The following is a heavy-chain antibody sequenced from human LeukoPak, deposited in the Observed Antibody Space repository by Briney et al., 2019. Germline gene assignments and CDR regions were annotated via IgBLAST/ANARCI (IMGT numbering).Heavy chain of an antibody. CDR2: IYPGDSET. CDR3: ARRPRNSPFDY. D-gene: IGHD2-21*01. V-gene: IGHV5-51*01. CDR1: GYSFTTYW. J-gene: IGHJ4*02. Sequence: GESLKISCQGFGYSFTTYWIGWVRQMPGKGLEWMGIIYPGDSETRYSPSFQGQVTFSADKSISTAYLQWSSLKASDSAIYYCARRPRNSPFDYWGQGALVTVSS.